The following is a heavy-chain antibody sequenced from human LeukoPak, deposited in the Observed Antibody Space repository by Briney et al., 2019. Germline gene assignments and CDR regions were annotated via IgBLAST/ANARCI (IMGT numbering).Heavy chain of an antibody. CDR1: GFTFSTYW. V-gene: IGHV3-7*05. CDR2: MDLDGTEK. Sequence: GGSLRLSCAASGFTFSTYWMSLFRQAPGKGLEWVANMDLDGTEKNYVDSVKGRFTISRDNAKNLLYVQMNSLRAEDTAVYYCARDRGYSTVHIWGQGTMVTVSS. D-gene: IGHD2-8*02. CDR3: ARDRGYSTVHI. J-gene: IGHJ3*02.